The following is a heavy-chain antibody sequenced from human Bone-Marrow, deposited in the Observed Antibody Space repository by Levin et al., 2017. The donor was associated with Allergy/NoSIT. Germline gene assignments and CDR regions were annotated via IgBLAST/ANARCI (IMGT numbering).Heavy chain of an antibody. J-gene: IGHJ5*02. CDR3: AGIVYGYEEP. Sequence: SQTLSLTCSVSGVSVDTGSYYWSWIRQSPGKGLEWIGCKYHTGSTKSNPSLRGRVTISLDMSKNLFSLKLTSATAADTAVYFCAGIVYGYEEPWGRGTLVIVSS. D-gene: IGHD5/OR15-5a*01. CDR1: GVSVDTGSYY. V-gene: IGHV4-61*01. CDR2: KYHTGST.